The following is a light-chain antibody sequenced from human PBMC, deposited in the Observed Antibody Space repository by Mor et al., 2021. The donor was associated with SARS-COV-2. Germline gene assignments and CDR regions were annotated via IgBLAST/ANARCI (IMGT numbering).Light chain of an antibody. J-gene: IGKJ1*01. CDR1: QSVSSN. CDR3: QQYNIWPRT. Sequence: ASQSVSSNLAWYQQKPGQAPRLLIYGASTRATGIPARFSGSGSGTEFTLTISSLQSEDFAVYYCQQYNIWPRTFGQGTKVEIK. V-gene: IGKV3-15*01. CDR2: GAS.